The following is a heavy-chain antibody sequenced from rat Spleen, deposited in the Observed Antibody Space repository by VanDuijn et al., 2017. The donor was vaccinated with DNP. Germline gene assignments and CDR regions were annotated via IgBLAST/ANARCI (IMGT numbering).Heavy chain of an antibody. CDR1: GFSLTSYT. Sequence: QVQLKESGPGLVQPSQTLSLTCTVSGFSLTSYTVSWVRQPPGKGLEWIATMSSGGSTYYNSVFKFRLSISRDTSKSQVFLKMNSLQTEDTAIYFCTRDGGGRYYHGYFDYWGQGVMVTVSS. D-gene: IGHD1-12*02. V-gene: IGHV2-6*01. CDR3: TRDGGGRYYHGYFDY. CDR2: MSSGGST. J-gene: IGHJ2*01.